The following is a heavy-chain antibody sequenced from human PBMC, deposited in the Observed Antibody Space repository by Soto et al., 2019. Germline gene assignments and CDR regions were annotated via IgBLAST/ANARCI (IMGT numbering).Heavy chain of an antibody. J-gene: IGHJ4*02. CDR3: AAATTWNFHFHY. V-gene: IGHV3-33*01. CDR1: GFTISTHG. CDR2: IWYDGSNR. D-gene: IGHD1-7*01. Sequence: QVQLVASGGGVVQPGTSLRLSCAASGFTISTHGMHWVRQAPGKGLEWVANIWYDGSNRFYADSVKGRFTISKDNSKNTLYLQMSSLRAEDTAVYYCAAATTWNFHFHYWGQGTQVTVSS.